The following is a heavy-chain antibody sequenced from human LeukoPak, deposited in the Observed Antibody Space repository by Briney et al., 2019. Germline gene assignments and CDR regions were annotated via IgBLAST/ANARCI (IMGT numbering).Heavy chain of an antibody. CDR1: GGSFSGYY. J-gene: IGHJ5*02. Sequence: SETLSLTCAVYGGSFSGYYWSWIRQPPGKGLEWIGEINHSGSTNYNPSLKSRVTISVDTSKNQFSLKLSSVTAADTAVYYCARRVYSYGPMAVREACWFDPWGQGTLVTVSS. V-gene: IGHV4-34*01. D-gene: IGHD5-18*01. CDR3: ARRVYSYGPMAVREACWFDP. CDR2: INHSGST.